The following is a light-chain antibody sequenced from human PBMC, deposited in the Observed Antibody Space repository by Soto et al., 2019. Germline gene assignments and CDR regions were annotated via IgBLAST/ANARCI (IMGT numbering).Light chain of an antibody. V-gene: IGKV4-1*01. CDR2: WAS. CDR3: QQYFSPPPT. J-gene: IGKJ2*01. CDR1: QSVLCGSNDRNS. Sequence: DIVMTQSPDSLAVSPGERATINCKSSQSVLCGSNDRNSLAWFQQKPGQPPRLLIYWASTRESGVPDRFSGSGSGTDFTLTISSLQPEYVAVYYCQQYFSPPPTFGQGTKLEIK.